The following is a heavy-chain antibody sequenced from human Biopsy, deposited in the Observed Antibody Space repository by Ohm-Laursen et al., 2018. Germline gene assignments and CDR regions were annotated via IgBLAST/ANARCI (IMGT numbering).Heavy chain of an antibody. CDR2: IITVSETS. V-gene: IGHV1-69*13. J-gene: IGHJ6*02. D-gene: IGHD6-19*01. CDR1: GGTFGNYA. CDR3: VAYPSSGFFENNDDFAMDV. Sequence: ASVKVSCKFSGGTFGNYAINWVRQAPGHGLEWMGGIITVSETSGYAEGFQGRVTITADVTTTTAYMDLSGLRSEDTAVYYCVAYPSSGFFENNDDFAMDVWGQGTTVIVSS.